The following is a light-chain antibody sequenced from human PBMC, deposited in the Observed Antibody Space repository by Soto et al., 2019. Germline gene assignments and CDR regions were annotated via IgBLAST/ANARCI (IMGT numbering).Light chain of an antibody. CDR3: SSYTSSSTPYV. CDR1: SSDVGGYNY. Sequence: QSALTQPASVSGSPGQSTTISCTGTSSDVGGYNYVSWYQQHPVKAPKLMIYDVTNRPSGVSYRFSGSKSGNTASLTISGLQAEDEADCYCSSYTSSSTPYVFGTGTKVTVL. V-gene: IGLV2-14*01. CDR2: DVT. J-gene: IGLJ1*01.